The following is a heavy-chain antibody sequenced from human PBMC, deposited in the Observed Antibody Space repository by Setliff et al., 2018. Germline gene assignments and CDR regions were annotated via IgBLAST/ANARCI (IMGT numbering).Heavy chain of an antibody. Sequence: ASVKVSCKASGGTFSSYAISWVRQAPGQGLEWMGGIIPILGIANYAQKFQGRVTITADKSTSTAYMELSSLRSEDTAVYYCARDLGHGGDSDYWGQGILVTVSS. J-gene: IGHJ4*02. D-gene: IGHD2-21*02. CDR1: GGTFSSYA. V-gene: IGHV1-69*10. CDR3: ARDLGHGGDSDY. CDR2: IIPILGIA.